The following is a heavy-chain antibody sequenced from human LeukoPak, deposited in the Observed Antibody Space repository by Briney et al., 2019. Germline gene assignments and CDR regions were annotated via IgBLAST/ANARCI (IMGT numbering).Heavy chain of an antibody. D-gene: IGHD6-19*01. CDR3: ARDLGGQWLTPSQIDY. J-gene: IGHJ4*02. CDR1: GFTFSRYG. Sequence: PGGSLRLSCAASGFTFSRYGMHWVRQAPGKGLEWVAVIWYDGSNKYYADSVKGRFTISRDNSKNTLYLQMNSLRAEDTAVYYCARDLGGQWLTPSQIDYWGQGTLVTVSS. V-gene: IGHV3-33*01. CDR2: IWYDGSNK.